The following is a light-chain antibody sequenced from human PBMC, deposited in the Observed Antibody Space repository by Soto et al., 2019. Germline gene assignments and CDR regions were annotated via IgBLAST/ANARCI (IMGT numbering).Light chain of an antibody. V-gene: IGKV3-20*01. CDR1: QSVSSSY. Sequence: EIVLTQSPGTLSLSPGERATLSCRASQSVSSSYLAWYQQKPGQAPRLLIYGASSSATGIPDRFSASGAGIDLTLTNSGLEPEDFAVYYCQQRGTVGQGTKVEIK. J-gene: IGKJ1*01. CDR2: GAS. CDR3: QQRGT.